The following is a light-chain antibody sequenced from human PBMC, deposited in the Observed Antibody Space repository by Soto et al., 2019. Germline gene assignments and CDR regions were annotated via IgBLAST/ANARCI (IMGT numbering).Light chain of an antibody. V-gene: IGKV1-39*01. CDR2: AAS. J-gene: IGKJ4*01. CDR1: QSISNY. CDR3: QQSYSIPPT. Sequence: DIQMTQSPSSLSASVGDRVTITCRASQSISNYLKWYQQRAGKAPKIXIFAASSLQIGVPSRFSGSGSGTDFTLSISSLQPEDFATYYCQQSYSIPPTFGGGTQVDIK.